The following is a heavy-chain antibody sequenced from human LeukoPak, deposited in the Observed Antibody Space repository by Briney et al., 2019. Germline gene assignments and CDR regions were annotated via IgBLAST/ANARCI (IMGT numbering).Heavy chain of an antibody. J-gene: IGHJ6*03. CDR3: ARAVEDGITIFGVVINANYYYYYMDV. CDR1: GGSFSGYY. CDR2: INHSGST. Sequence: SETLSLTCAVYGGSFSGYYWSWIRQPPGKGLEWIGEINHSGSTNYNPSLKSRVTISVDTSKNQFSLKLSSVTAADTAVYYCARAVEDGITIFGVVINANYYYYYMDVWGKGTTVTVSS. V-gene: IGHV4-34*01. D-gene: IGHD3-3*01.